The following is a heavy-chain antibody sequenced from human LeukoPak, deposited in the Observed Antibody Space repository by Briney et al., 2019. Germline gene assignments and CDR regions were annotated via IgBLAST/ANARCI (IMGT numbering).Heavy chain of an antibody. CDR1: GFSFYNLA. J-gene: IGHJ4*02. V-gene: IGHV3-30*04. D-gene: IGHD6-19*01. CDR2: ISHDGNSR. Sequence: GGSLRLSCATSGFSFYNLALHWVRQAPGKGLEWVSLISHDGNSRKYADSVKGRFTISRDNSKNTLYLQMNSLRAEDTAVYYCAREKQWLVRYYFDYWGQGTLVTVSS. CDR3: AREKQWLVRYYFDY.